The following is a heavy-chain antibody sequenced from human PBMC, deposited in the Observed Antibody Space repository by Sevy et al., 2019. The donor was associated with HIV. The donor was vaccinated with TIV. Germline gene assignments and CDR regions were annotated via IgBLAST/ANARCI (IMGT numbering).Heavy chain of an antibody. CDR1: GGTFSSYA. J-gene: IGHJ6*02. CDR2: IIPIFGTA. Sequence: ASVKVSRKASGGTFSSYAISWVRQAPGQGLEWMGGIIPIFGTANYALKSQGRVTITADESTSTAYMELSSLRSEDTAVYYCARDLIPGCSSTSCYARWAYYYYYYGMDVWGQGTTVTVSS. CDR3: ARDLIPGCSSTSCYARWAYYYYYYGMDV. D-gene: IGHD2-2*01. V-gene: IGHV1-69*13.